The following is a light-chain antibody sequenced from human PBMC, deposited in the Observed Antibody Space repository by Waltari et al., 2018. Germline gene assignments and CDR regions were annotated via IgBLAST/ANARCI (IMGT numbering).Light chain of an antibody. V-gene: IGLV1-47*01. CDR2: TNN. Sequence: QSVVTQPPSASGTPGQRVTISCSGSSSNIGDNHVYWYQQVPGTAPKLLVHTNNGRPAGFPARFIGSKSDTSASLAIYGLRSEDEADYYCASWDDKLNAWVIGGGTRLTVL. CDR1: SSNIGDNH. CDR3: ASWDDKLNAWV. J-gene: IGLJ3*02.